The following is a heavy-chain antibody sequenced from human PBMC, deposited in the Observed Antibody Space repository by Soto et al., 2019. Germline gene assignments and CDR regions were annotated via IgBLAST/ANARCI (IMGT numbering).Heavy chain of an antibody. V-gene: IGHV4-59*01. J-gene: IGHJ5*02. Sequence: SETLSLTCTVSGGSISSYYWSWLRQPPGKGLEWIGYIYYTGSTNYNPSLKSRVTISVDTSKNQFSLKLSSVTAADTAVYYCARASGCSAGSCAFDPWGQGTLVTVS. CDR2: IYYTGST. CDR3: ARASGCSAGSCAFDP. CDR1: GGSISSYY. D-gene: IGHD2-15*01.